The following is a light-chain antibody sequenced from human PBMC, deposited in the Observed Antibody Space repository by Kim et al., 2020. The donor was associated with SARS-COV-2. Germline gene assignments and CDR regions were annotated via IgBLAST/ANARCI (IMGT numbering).Light chain of an antibody. V-gene: IGLV3-21*04. J-gene: IGLJ3*02. Sequence: SVAPGKTARITCGGNNIGSKSVNWYQQKPGQAPVLVIYYDSDRPSGIPERFSGSNSGNTATLTISRVEAGDEADYYCQVWDSSSEVFGGGTQLTVL. CDR3: QVWDSSSEV. CDR2: YDS. CDR1: NIGSKS.